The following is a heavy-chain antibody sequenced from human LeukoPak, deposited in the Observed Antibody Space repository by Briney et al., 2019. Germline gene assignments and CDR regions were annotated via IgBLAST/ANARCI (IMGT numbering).Heavy chain of an antibody. CDR1: GFTFSSYA. CDR2: ISGSGGST. D-gene: IGHD3-22*01. CDR3: AKDYYYDSSGYLDP. V-gene: IGHV3-23*01. Sequence: GGSLRLSCAASGFTFSSYAMSWVRQAPGKGLEWVSAISGSGGSTYYAVSVKGRFTISRDNSKNTLYLQMNSLRAEDTAVYYCAKDYYYDSSGYLDPWGQGTLVTVSS. J-gene: IGHJ5*02.